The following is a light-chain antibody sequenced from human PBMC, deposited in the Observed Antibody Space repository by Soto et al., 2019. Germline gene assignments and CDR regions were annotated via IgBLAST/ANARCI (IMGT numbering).Light chain of an antibody. CDR3: FSHRGGDSHV. J-gene: IGLJ1*01. CDR1: SSDVGSYHY. Sequence: QSVLTQPASVSGSPGQSITISCTGTSSDVGSYHYVSWYQQYPGKAPKLMIYGVTNRPSGVSNRFSGSKTGNTASLTISGLQAEDEADYYCFSHRGGDSHVFGTGTKITVL. CDR2: GVT. V-gene: IGLV2-14*01.